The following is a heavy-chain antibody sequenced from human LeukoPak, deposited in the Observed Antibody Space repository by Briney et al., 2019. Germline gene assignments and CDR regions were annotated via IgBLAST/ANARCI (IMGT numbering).Heavy chain of an antibody. V-gene: IGHV4-31*03. J-gene: IGHJ3*02. CDR2: IYYSGST. CDR1: GGSISSGGYY. D-gene: IGHD3-22*01. Sequence: PSETLSLTCTVSGGSISSGGYYWSWIRQHPGKGLEWIGYIYYSGSTYYNPSLKSRVTISVDTSKNQFSLKLSSVTAADTVVYYCAGGIVVVNDAFDIWGQGTMVTVSS. CDR3: AGGIVVVNDAFDI.